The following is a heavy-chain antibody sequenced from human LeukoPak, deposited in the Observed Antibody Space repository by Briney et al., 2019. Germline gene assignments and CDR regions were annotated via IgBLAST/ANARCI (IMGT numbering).Heavy chain of an antibody. CDR1: GGTSNSHA. CDR3: ATTNDGGGYQWGDFFDF. J-gene: IGHJ4*02. D-gene: IGHD3-22*01. V-gene: IGHV1-69*04. CDR2: IIPNLGTT. Sequence: SVKVSCKASGGTSNSHAITWVRQAPGQGLEWMGRIIPNLGTTNRAQNFQDRVTLTADKSTNTAYMELTSLTSDDTAVYYCATTNDGGGYQWGDFFDFWGQGTLVTVSS.